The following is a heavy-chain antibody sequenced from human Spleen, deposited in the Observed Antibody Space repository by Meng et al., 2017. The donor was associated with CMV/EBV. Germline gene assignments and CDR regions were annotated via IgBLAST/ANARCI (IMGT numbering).Heavy chain of an antibody. CDR3: ARSLTTVTSYYFDH. D-gene: IGHD4-17*01. V-gene: IGHV4-30-4*08. Sequence: QVQLQESGPGLVKPSXXLSLTCTVSGGSISSGDYYWSWIRQPPGKGLEWIGYIYCSGSTYYNPSLKSRVTISVDTSKNQFSLKLSSVTAADTAVYYCARSLTTVTSYYFDHWGQGTLGTVSS. J-gene: IGHJ4*02. CDR1: GGSISSGDYY. CDR2: IYCSGST.